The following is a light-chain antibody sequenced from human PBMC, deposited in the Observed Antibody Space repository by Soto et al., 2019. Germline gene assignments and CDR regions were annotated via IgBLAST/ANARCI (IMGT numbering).Light chain of an antibody. CDR2: EVT. CDR1: SRDVGGYDY. V-gene: IGLV2-14*01. Sequence: QSVLTQPASVSGSPGQSITISCTGTSRDVGGYDYVSWYQQLPGKAPKLLIYEVTNRPSGASHRFSGSKSGNTASLTISGLQADDEADYYCCSYTSASTKVFGTGTKGTVL. CDR3: CSYTSASTKV. J-gene: IGLJ1*01.